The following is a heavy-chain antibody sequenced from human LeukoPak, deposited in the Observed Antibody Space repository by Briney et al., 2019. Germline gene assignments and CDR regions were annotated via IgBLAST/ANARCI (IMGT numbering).Heavy chain of an antibody. Sequence: ASVKVSCKASGYTFTGYYMHWVRQAPGQGLEWMGWINPNSGGTNYAQKFQGRVTMTRDTSISTAYMELSSLRSEDTAVYYCARADSSSWYRYWGQGTLVTVSS. D-gene: IGHD6-13*01. CDR2: INPNSGGT. V-gene: IGHV1-2*02. J-gene: IGHJ4*02. CDR1: GYTFTGYY. CDR3: ARADSSSWYRY.